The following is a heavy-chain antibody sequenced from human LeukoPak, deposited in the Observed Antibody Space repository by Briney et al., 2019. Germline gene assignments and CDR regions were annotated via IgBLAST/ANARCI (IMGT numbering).Heavy chain of an antibody. J-gene: IGHJ3*02. Sequence: PSETLSLTCSVSGASISSYYWSWVRQPPGKGLEWIGSFFYSGSTNYNPSLKSRVSISIDTSKNQFSLKLSSVTAADTAVYYCARVLGYGGNGAFDIWGQGTMVTVSS. CDR2: FFYSGST. D-gene: IGHD4-23*01. CDR3: ARVLGYGGNGAFDI. CDR1: GASISSYY. V-gene: IGHV4-59*01.